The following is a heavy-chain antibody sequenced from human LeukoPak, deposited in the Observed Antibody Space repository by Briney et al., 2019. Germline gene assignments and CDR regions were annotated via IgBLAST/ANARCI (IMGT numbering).Heavy chain of an antibody. CDR3: ATDSPEGAAALEFFQH. D-gene: IGHD6-13*01. CDR2: FDPEDGET. V-gene: IGHV1-24*01. CDR1: GYTLTELS. Sequence: ASVKGSSKVSGYTLTELSMHLVRQAPGKGLVWMGGFDPEDGETIYAQKFQGRVTKTEDTSTDTAYMELSSLRSEDTAVYYCATDSPEGAAALEFFQHWGQGTLLTVSS. J-gene: IGHJ1*01.